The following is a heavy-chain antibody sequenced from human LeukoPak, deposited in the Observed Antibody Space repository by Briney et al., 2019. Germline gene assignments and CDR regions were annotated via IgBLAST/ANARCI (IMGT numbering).Heavy chain of an antibody. V-gene: IGHV3-7*03. J-gene: IGHJ4*02. CDR2: IKRDGSDK. CDR3: ARSLGSCSGGSCYS. Sequence: GGSLRLSCAASGFTFSNYWMSWVRQAPGNGLEWVANIKRDGSDKYYVDSVKGRFTISRDNAKNSLYLQMNSLRADDTAVYYCARSLGSCSGGSCYSWGQGTLVTVSS. CDR1: GFTFSNYW. D-gene: IGHD2-15*01.